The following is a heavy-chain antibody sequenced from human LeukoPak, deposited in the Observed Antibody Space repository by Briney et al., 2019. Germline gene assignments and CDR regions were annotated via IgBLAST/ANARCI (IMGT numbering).Heavy chain of an antibody. CDR1: GFSLNSARVG. V-gene: IGHV2-26*01. CDR3: ARYVEAVAGHPKFDN. D-gene: IGHD6-19*01. Sequence: KTSGPVLVNPTETLALTCTVSGFSLNSARVGVTWIRQAPGKAPEWLAHIFSHDEKTFSPSLNNRLTISKDASKGQVVLSVTNMDPVDTATYFCARYVEAVAGHPKFDNWGQGILVTVSS. CDR2: IFSHDEK. J-gene: IGHJ4*02.